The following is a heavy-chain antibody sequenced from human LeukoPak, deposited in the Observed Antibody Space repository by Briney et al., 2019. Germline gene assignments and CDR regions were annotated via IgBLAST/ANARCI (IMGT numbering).Heavy chain of an antibody. D-gene: IGHD4-17*01. CDR1: GYTFTGYY. CDR2: INPNSGGT. J-gene: IGHJ4*02. CDR3: ARVGSYGDHPTDY. V-gene: IGHV1-2*02. Sequence: ASGKVSCKASGYTFTGYYMHWVRQAPGQGLEWMGWINPNSGGTNYAQKFQGRVTMTRDTSISTAYMELSRLRSDDTAVYYCARVGSYGDHPTDYWGQGTLVTVSS.